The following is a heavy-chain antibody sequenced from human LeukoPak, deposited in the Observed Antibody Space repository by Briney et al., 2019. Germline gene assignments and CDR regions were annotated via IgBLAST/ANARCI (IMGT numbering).Heavy chain of an antibody. V-gene: IGHV3-30*18. CDR3: AKRNYSSSGIDY. CDR2: ISYDGSNK. CDR1: GFTFSSYG. Sequence: GGSLRLSCAASGFTFSSYGMHWVRQAPGKGLEWVAVISYDGSNKYYADSVKGRFTISRDNSKNTLYLQMNSLRAEDTAVYYCAKRNYSSSGIDYWGQGTLVTVSS. D-gene: IGHD6-13*01. J-gene: IGHJ4*02.